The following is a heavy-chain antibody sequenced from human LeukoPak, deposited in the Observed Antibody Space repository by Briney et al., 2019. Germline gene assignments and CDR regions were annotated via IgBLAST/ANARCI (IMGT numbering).Heavy chain of an antibody. D-gene: IGHD2-15*01. CDR3: ARDLGYCSGGSCYPRWFDP. J-gene: IGHJ5*02. Sequence: SETLSLTCAVYGGSFSGYYWSWIRQPPGKGLEWIGEINHSGSTNYNPSLKSRVTISVDTSKNQFSLKLSSVTAADTAVYYCARDLGYCSGGSCYPRWFDPWGHGTLVTVSS. V-gene: IGHV4-34*01. CDR1: GGSFSGYY. CDR2: INHSGST.